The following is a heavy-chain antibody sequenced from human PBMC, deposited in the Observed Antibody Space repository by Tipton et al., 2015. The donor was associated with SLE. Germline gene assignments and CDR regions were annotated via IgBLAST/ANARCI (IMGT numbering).Heavy chain of an antibody. J-gene: IGHJ6*02. V-gene: IGHV4-59*01. CDR3: ARSLAAAGTGYYYYGMDV. CDR1: GGSISSYY. CDR2: IYYSGGT. Sequence: TLSLTCTVSGGSISSYYWSWIRQPPGKGLEWIGYIYYSGGTNYNPSLKSRVTISVDTSKNQFSLKLSSVTAADTAVYYCARSLAAAGTGYYYYGMDVWGQGTTVTVSS. D-gene: IGHD6-13*01.